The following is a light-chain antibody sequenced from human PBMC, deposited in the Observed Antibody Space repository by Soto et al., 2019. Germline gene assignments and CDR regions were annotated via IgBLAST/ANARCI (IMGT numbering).Light chain of an antibody. CDR2: EVS. J-gene: IGLJ1*01. CDR1: SSDVGSYNL. CDR3: CSYAGSSTLYV. Sequence: QPVLTQPASVSGSPGQSITISCTGTSSDVGSYNLVSWYQQHPGKAPKLMIYEVSKRPSGVSNRFSGSESGNTASLTISGLQAEDEADYYCCSYAGSSTLYVFGTGTKVTVL. V-gene: IGLV2-23*02.